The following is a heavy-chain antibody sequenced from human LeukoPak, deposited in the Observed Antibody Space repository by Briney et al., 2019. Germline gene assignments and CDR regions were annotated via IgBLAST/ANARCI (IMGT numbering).Heavy chain of an antibody. V-gene: IGHV3-7*03. CDR2: INQDGSEK. Sequence: GGSLRLSCAASGLTFSRYWLTWVRQAPGKGLEWVANINQDGSEKNYVDSVKGRFTISRDNAKSSLYLQMNSLRDEDTAVYYCARDFLAFTSIYGMDVWGKGTTVTVSS. CDR1: GLTFSRYW. J-gene: IGHJ6*04. CDR3: ARDFLAFTSIYGMDV.